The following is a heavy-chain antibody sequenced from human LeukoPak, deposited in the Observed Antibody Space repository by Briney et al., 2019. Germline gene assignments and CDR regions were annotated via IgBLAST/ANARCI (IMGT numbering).Heavy chain of an antibody. CDR3: ARGIVAIPAVYYMAV. V-gene: IGHV1-2*02. Sequence: GASVKVSCKASGYTFTGYYMHWVRQAPGQGLEWMGWINPNSGGTNYAQKFQGRVTMTRDTSISTAYMELRSLRSDDTAVYYCARGIVAIPAVYYMAVWGNGTTVTVSS. CDR1: GYTFTGYY. D-gene: IGHD2-21*01. J-gene: IGHJ6*03. CDR2: INPNSGGT.